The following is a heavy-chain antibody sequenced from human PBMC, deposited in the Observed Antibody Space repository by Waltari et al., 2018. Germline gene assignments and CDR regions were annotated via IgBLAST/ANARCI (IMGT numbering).Heavy chain of an antibody. CDR2: MCYSGAT. V-gene: IGHV4-39*01. D-gene: IGHD5-12*01. CDR3: ATYIGASLGTASFDV. Sequence: GWTGQPSGQGLKRVGTMCYSGATYSSPSLKSRVTISSDTSDNQHSLRLGSVTADDTAVYYCATYIGASLGTASFDVWGQGTTVTVSS. J-gene: IGHJ3*01.